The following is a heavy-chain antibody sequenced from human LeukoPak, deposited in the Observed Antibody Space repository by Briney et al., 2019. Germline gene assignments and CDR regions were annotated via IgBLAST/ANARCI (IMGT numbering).Heavy chain of an antibody. V-gene: IGHV1-58*01. Sequence: SVKVSCKASGFTFTKSAVQWVRQARGQRLEWIGWIVVGRGNTNYAQKFQERVTITRDMSTGTAYMELGSLRSEDTAGYYCAAISVGTTINDAFDIWGQGTMVTVSS. CDR3: AAISVGTTINDAFDI. CDR1: GFTFTKSA. J-gene: IGHJ3*02. D-gene: IGHD1-26*01. CDR2: IVVGRGNT.